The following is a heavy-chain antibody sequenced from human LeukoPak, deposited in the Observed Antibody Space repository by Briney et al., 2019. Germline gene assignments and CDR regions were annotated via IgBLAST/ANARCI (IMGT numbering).Heavy chain of an antibody. Sequence: KPGGSLRLPCAASGFTFSSYSMNWVRQAPGKGLEWVSSISSSSSYIYYADSVKGRFTISRDNAKNSLYLQMNSLRAEDTAVYYCARGPSITMIVVEYDYWGQGTLVTVSS. CDR1: GFTFSSYS. D-gene: IGHD3-22*01. V-gene: IGHV3-21*01. J-gene: IGHJ4*02. CDR2: ISSSSSYI. CDR3: ARGPSITMIVVEYDY.